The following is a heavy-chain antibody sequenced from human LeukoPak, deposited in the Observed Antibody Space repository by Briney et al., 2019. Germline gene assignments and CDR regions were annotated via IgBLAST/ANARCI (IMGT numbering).Heavy chain of an antibody. D-gene: IGHD6-19*01. V-gene: IGHV4-59*08. CDR2: IHSSGST. CDR3: ARWYSSGWAFDY. CDR1: GGTISSYY. J-gene: IGHJ4*02. Sequence: SHTLSLTCTVSGGTISSYYWNWIRQPPGKGLEWLGYIHSSGSTKDNPSLKSRVTISVDTSKNQFSLRLSSVTAADRAVYYCARWYSSGWAFDYWGQGTLVTVSS.